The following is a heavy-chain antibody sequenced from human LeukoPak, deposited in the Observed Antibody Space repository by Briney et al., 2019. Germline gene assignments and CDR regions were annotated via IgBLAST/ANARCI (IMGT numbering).Heavy chain of an antibody. D-gene: IGHD6-19*01. CDR2: LYSGGST. CDR3: ARGGYSSGWPQNWFDP. J-gene: IGHJ5*02. Sequence: GGSLRLSCAASGFTVSSNRMSWVRQAPGKGLEWVSVLYSGGSTYYADSVKGRFTISRDNSKNTLFLQMNSLRAEDTAVYYCARGGYSSGWPQNWFDPWGQGTLVTVSS. V-gene: IGHV3-53*01. CDR1: GFTVSSNR.